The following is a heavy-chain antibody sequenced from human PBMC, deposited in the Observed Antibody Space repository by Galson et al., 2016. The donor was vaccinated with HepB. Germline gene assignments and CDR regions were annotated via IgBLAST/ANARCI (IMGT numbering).Heavy chain of an antibody. CDR1: GDSIGSSSYH. Sequence: LTCRVSGDSIGSSSYHWAWIRQPPGKGLEWIGSIYYVGRAYYGSSLKSRLTISLDPAKNHISLNLTSVTAADTAVYYCATVPGWESGIYDHWGQGTLVSVSS. J-gene: IGHJ4*02. CDR2: IYYVGRA. CDR3: ATVPGWESGIYDH. D-gene: IGHD1-26*01. V-gene: IGHV4-39*02.